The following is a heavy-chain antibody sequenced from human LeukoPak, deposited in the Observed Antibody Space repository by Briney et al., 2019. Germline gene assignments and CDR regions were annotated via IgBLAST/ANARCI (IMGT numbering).Heavy chain of an antibody. CDR2: ISPYNGNT. D-gene: IGHD6-19*01. Sequence: ASVKVSCKTSGYDFTSVGITWVRRAPGQGLEWMGWISPYNGNTRYAQKFQGRVAMTTDTSTTTAYMELRGLRFNDTAVYYCARAGPGSGWYFDYWGQGTLVTVSS. J-gene: IGHJ4*02. V-gene: IGHV1-18*01. CDR3: ARAGPGSGWYFDY. CDR1: GYDFTSVG.